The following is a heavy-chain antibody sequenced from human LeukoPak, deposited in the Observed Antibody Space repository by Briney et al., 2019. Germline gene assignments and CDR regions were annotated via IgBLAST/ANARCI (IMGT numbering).Heavy chain of an antibody. CDR2: IGDSTTI. CDR3: VRDLLYAFDI. CDR1: GFTFSSYT. J-gene: IGHJ3*02. D-gene: IGHD3-16*01. V-gene: IGHV3-48*02. Sequence: PGGSLRLSCAASGFTFSSYTMNWVRQAPGKGLEWVSYIGDSTTIYYADSVKGRFTISRDNAKNSLYLQMSSLRDEDTAVYSSVRDLLYAFDIWGQGTMVTVSS.